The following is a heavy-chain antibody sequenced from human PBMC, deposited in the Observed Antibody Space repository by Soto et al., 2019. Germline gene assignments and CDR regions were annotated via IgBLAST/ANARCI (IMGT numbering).Heavy chain of an antibody. Sequence: GGSLRLSCAASGFTVSSNYMSWVRQAPGKGLEWVSVIYSGGSTYYADSVKGRFTISRDNSKNTLYLQMNSLRAEDTAVYYCARDIVVVVAATGAGPRTRYMDVWGKGTTVTVSS. CDR3: ARDIVVVVAATGAGPRTRYMDV. J-gene: IGHJ6*03. V-gene: IGHV3-66*01. CDR2: IYSGGST. D-gene: IGHD2-15*01. CDR1: GFTVSSNY.